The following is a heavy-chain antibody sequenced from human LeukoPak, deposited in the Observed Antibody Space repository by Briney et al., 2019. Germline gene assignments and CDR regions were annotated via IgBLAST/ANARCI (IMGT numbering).Heavy chain of an antibody. V-gene: IGHV3-21*01. Sequence: PGGSLRLSCAASGFTFSSYNMSWVRQAPGKGLEWVSSISSSSSYIYYTDSVKGRFTISRDNAKNSLYLQMNSLRAGDTAVYYCARITVTSRGYYYGMDVWGQGTTVTVSS. D-gene: IGHD4-17*01. CDR3: ARITVTSRGYYYGMDV. J-gene: IGHJ6*02. CDR1: GFTFSSYN. CDR2: ISSSSSYI.